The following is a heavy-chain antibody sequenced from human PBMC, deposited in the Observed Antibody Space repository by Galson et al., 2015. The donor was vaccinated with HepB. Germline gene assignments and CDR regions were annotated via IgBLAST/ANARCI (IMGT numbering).Heavy chain of an antibody. CDR1: GFTFSGSP. CDR3: TRQGYYDNSGYLYYYYMDV. D-gene: IGHD3-22*01. CDR2: IRSKANSYAT. J-gene: IGHJ6*03. V-gene: IGHV3-73*01. Sequence: SLRLSCAASGFTFSGSPMHWVRQASGKGLEWVGRIRSKANSYATAYAASVKGRFTISRDDSKNTAYLQMNSLKTEDTAVYYRTRQGYYDNSGYLYYYYMDVWGKGTTVTVSS.